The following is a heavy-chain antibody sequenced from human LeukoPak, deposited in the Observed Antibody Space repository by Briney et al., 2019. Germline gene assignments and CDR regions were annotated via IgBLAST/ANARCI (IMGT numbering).Heavy chain of an antibody. CDR3: AADHLHYDSSGSKEN. CDR2: IVVGSGNT. CDR1: GFTFTSSA. Sequence: SVKVSRKASGFTFTSSAVQWVRQARGQRLEWIGWIVVGSGNTNYAQKFQERVTITRDMSTSTAYMELSSLRSEDTAVYYCAADHLHYDSSGSKENWGQGTLVTVSS. D-gene: IGHD3-22*01. V-gene: IGHV1-58*01. J-gene: IGHJ4*02.